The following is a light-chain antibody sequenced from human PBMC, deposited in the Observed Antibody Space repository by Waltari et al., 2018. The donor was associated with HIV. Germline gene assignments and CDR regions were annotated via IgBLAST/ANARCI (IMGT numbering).Light chain of an antibody. CDR2: DTN. J-gene: IGLJ3*02. CDR3: MMYVSSGIRV. V-gene: IGLV8-61*01. CDR1: SGSVSTNNY. Sequence: QTVVTQEPSFSVSPGGTVTLTCGLSSGSVSTNNYPSWFQQTPGQAPRALIYDTNARDSGVPDRFAGSIRGNKAARTLTGAQGDDESDYYCMMYVSSGIRVFGGGTKLTVL.